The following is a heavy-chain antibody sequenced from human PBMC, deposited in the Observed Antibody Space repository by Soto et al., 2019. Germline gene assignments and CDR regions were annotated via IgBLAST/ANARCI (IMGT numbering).Heavy chain of an antibody. CDR1: GFTFSDSY. CDR2: ITFSGNTV. CDR3: AKDMGEAVALDY. D-gene: IGHD6-19*01. J-gene: IGHJ4*02. V-gene: IGHV3-11*01. Sequence: PGGSLRLSCAASGFTFSDSYMSWIRQAPGQGLEWISYITFSGNTVYYADSLKGRFTISRDNAKNSLYLQMNSLRAEDTALYYCAKDMGEAVALDYWGQGTLVTVSS.